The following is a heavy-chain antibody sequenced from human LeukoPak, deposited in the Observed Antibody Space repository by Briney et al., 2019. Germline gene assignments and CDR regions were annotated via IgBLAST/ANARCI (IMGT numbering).Heavy chain of an antibody. J-gene: IGHJ5*02. CDR1: GGSISSYY. Sequence: SETLSLTCTVSGGSISSYYWSWIRQPVGKGLEWIGRVYTSGSTNYNPSLKSRVTMSVDTSKNQFSLKLSSVTAADTAVYYCARLNGGVGGRNWFDPWGQGTLVTVSS. V-gene: IGHV4-4*07. CDR3: ARLNGGVGGRNWFDP. D-gene: IGHD7-27*01. CDR2: VYTSGST.